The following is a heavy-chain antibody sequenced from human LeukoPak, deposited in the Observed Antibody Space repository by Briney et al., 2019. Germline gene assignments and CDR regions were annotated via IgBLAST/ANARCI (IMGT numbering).Heavy chain of an antibody. CDR3: ARDVVGSLDY. J-gene: IGHJ4*02. Sequence: GGSLILSCAGSGFSFSNYWMAWVRQAPGKGPEWVANMKQDGSARHYADSVKGRFTISRDNAQNSVYLQMNSLRAEDTAVYYCARDVVGSLDYWGLGTLATVSS. CDR1: GFSFSNYW. D-gene: IGHD2-15*01. V-gene: IGHV3-7*01. CDR2: MKQDGSAR.